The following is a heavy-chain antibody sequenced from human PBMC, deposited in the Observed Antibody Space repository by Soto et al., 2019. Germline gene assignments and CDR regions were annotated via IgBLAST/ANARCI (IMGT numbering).Heavy chain of an antibody. CDR1: GGSLSGYY. Sequence: QVQLQQWGAGLLKPSETLSLNCAVTGGSLSGYYWSWIRQPPGKGLEWIGEVKDGGHTNYSPSLRGRVTISSATSNNQFSLRLNSVTAADTGAYYCARGQEGVVATHWDQGSLVTVSS. CDR3: ARGQEGVVATH. CDR2: VKDGGHT. J-gene: IGHJ4*02. D-gene: IGHD5-12*01. V-gene: IGHV4-34*01.